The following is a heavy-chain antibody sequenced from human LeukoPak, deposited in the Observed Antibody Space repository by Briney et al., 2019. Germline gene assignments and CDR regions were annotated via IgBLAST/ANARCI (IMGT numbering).Heavy chain of an antibody. Sequence: GGSLRLSCAASGFTFSSYGMHWVRQAPGKGLEWVAFIRYDGSNKYYADSVKGRFTISRDNSKNTLYLQMNSLRAEDTAVYYCAKPDIVVVPAAMEQGWDAFDIWGQGTMVTVSS. J-gene: IGHJ3*02. CDR3: AKPDIVVVPAAMEQGWDAFDI. CDR1: GFTFSSYG. V-gene: IGHV3-30*02. D-gene: IGHD2-2*01. CDR2: IRYDGSNK.